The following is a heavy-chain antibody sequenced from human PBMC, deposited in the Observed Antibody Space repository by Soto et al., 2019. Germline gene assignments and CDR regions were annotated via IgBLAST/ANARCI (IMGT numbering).Heavy chain of an antibody. V-gene: IGHV1-18*04. J-gene: IGHJ6*02. CDR1: GYTFTSYG. CDR3: ARDPREYDFWSGSPPTKYGMDV. D-gene: IGHD3-3*01. CDR2: ISAYNGNT. Sequence: VASVKVSCKASGYTFTSYGISWVRQAPGQGLEWMGWISAYNGNTNYAQKLQGRVTMTTDTSTSTAYMELRSLRSDDTAVYYCARDPREYDFWSGSPPTKYGMDVWGQGTTVTVSS.